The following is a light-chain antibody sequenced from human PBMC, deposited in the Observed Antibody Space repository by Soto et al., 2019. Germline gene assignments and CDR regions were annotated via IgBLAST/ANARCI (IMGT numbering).Light chain of an antibody. Sequence: EFVLTQSPGTLSLSPGERATLSCRASQSVSSSFVAWYQQKPGQAPRIRIYAASTRATGIPDRFSGSGSGTDFTLTISRLEPDDFAVYYCQQDGSSPPLTFGGGTKVEIK. CDR2: AAS. CDR3: QQDGSSPPLT. V-gene: IGKV3-20*01. CDR1: QSVSSSF. J-gene: IGKJ4*01.